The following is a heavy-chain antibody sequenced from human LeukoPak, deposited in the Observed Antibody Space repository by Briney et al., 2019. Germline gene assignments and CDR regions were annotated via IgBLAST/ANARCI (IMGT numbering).Heavy chain of an antibody. J-gene: IGHJ3*02. V-gene: IGHV3-15*01. CDR2: IKSEIEGGTT. CDR3: ALAWFGESRDGPDI. D-gene: IGHD3-10*01. CDR1: GFTLTNDF. Sequence: GGSLRLSCAASGFTLTNDFMTWVRQAPGKGLEWVGRIKSEIEGGTTDHAASVKGRFAISRDESTNTLFLQMNSLRNEDTAVYYCALAWFGESRDGPDIWGRGSMVVVSS.